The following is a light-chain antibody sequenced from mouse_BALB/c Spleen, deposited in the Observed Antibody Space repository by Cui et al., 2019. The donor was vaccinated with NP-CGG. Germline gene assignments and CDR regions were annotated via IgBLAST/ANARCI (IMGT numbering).Light chain of an antibody. CDR2: GTN. V-gene: IGLV1*01. Sequence: QAVWTRESPLTTSPGETVTLTCRSSTGAVTTSNYANWVQEKPDHLFTGLIGGTNNRAPGVPARFSGSLIGDKAALTITGAQTEDEAIYFCALWYSNHWVFGGGTKLTVL. J-gene: IGLJ1*01. CDR1: TGAVTTSNY. CDR3: ALWYSNHWV.